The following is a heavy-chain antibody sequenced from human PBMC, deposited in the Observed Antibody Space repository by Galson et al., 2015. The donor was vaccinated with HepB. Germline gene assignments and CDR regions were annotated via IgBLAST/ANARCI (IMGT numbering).Heavy chain of an antibody. CDR3: ASSGSSSKFYDF. CDR1: SYA. D-gene: IGHD6-13*01. V-gene: IGHV6-1*01. Sequence: SYAINWVRQAPGQGLEWLGRTYYRSKWYNDYAVSVKSRITINPDTSKNQFSLQLNSVTPEDTAVYYCASSGSSSKFYDFWGQGTLVTVSS. J-gene: IGHJ4*02. CDR2: TYYRSKWYN.